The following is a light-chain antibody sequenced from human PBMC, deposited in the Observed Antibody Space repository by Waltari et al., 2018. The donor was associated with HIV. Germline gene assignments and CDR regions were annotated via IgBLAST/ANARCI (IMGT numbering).Light chain of an antibody. CDR1: QSVCTY. Sequence: EIVLTQSPATLSLSPGERATLPCRASQSVCTYLAWYQQKPGQAPRLLIYDASTRATGIPARFRGSGSETDFTLTISSLEPEDFAVYYCQQLRNWLTFGGGTKVEIK. CDR2: DAS. V-gene: IGKV3-11*01. CDR3: QQLRNWLT. J-gene: IGKJ4*01.